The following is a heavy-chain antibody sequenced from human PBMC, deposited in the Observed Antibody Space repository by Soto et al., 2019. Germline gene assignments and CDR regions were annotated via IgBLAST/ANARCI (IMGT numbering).Heavy chain of an antibody. J-gene: IGHJ3*02. D-gene: IGHD2-15*01. CDR3: AKGGVAAWSFDAFDI. CDR2: ISWNSGSI. CDR1: GFTFSTYA. V-gene: IGHV3-9*01. Sequence: PGGSLRLSCVASGFTFSTYAMSWVRQAPGKGLEWVSGISWNSGSIGYADSVKGRFTISRDNAKNSLYLQMNSLRAEDTALYYCAKGGVAAWSFDAFDIWGQGTMVTVSS.